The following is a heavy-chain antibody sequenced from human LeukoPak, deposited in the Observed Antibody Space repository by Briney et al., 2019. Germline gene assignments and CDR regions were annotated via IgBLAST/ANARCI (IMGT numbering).Heavy chain of an antibody. J-gene: IGHJ4*02. D-gene: IGHD6-19*01. V-gene: IGHV1-69*13. CDR2: IIPIFGTA. Sequence: GASVKVSCKASGGTFSSYAISWVRQAPGQGLEWMGGIIPIFGTANYAQKFQGRVTITADGSTSTAYMELSSLRSEDTAVYYCARLRSGWYGGDYWGQGTLVTVS. CDR1: GGTFSSYA. CDR3: ARLRSGWYGGDY.